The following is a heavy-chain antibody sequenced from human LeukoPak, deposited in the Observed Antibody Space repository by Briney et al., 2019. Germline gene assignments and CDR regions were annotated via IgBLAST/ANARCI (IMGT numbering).Heavy chain of an antibody. CDR3: ARGSGDDILTGYYIRPLDY. CDR2: INPNSGGT. J-gene: IGHJ4*02. CDR1: GYTFTGYY. D-gene: IGHD3-9*01. Sequence: ASVKVSCKASGYTFTGYYMHWVRQAPGQGLEWMGWINPNSGGTNYAQKFQGRVTMTRDTSISTAYMELSRLRSDDTAVYYCARGSGDDILTGYYIRPLDYWGQGTLVTVSS. V-gene: IGHV1-2*02.